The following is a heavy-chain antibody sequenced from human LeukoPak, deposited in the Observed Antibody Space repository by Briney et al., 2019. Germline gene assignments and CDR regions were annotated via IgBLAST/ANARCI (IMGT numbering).Heavy chain of an antibody. D-gene: IGHD6-19*01. Sequence: GGSLRLSCAASGFTFSSYAMHWVRQAPGKGLEWVAVISYDGSNKYYADSVKGRFTISRDNPKNTLYLQMNSLRAEDTAVYYCAKAVAGIDYWGQGTLVTVSS. CDR3: AKAVAGIDY. CDR1: GFTFSSYA. V-gene: IGHV3-30-3*01. J-gene: IGHJ4*02. CDR2: ISYDGSNK.